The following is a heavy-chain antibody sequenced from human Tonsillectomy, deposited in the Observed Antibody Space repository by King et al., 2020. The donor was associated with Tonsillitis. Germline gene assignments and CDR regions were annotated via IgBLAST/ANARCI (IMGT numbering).Heavy chain of an antibody. D-gene: IGHD3-22*01. CDR2: ISSSSSTI. CDR1: GFTFSSYS. V-gene: IGHV3-48*01. J-gene: IGHJ4*02. Sequence: QLVQSGGGLVQPGGSLRLSCAASGFTFSSYSMNWVRQAPGKGREWVSYISSSSSTIYYADSGKGRFTNSRDNAKNSLYLQMNSLRAEDTAVYYCAVYDSSGYYSGYWGQGTLVTVSS. CDR3: AVYDSSGYYSGY.